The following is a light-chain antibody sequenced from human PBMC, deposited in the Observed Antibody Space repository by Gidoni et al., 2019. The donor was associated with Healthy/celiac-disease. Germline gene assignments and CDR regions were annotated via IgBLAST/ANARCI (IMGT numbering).Light chain of an antibody. CDR2: GAS. V-gene: IGKV3-20*01. J-gene: IGKJ1*01. Sequence: EIVLTQSPGTLSLSPGERATLSCRASQSVSSSYLAWYQQKTVQAPRLLIYGASSRATGIPDRISSSGSGTDFTIPISRLEPEDFEVYYCQQYGSSPWTFXQXTKVEIK. CDR3: QQYGSSPWT. CDR1: QSVSSSY.